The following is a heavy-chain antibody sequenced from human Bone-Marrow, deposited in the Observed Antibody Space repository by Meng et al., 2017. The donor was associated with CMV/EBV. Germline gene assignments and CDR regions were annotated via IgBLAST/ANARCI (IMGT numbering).Heavy chain of an antibody. CDR3: ARGALGVVVVPAATHFPH. CDR1: GGSFSGYY. Sequence: SETLSLTCAVYGGSFSGYYWSWIRQPPGKGLEWIGEINHSGSTNYNPSLKSRVTISVDTSKNQFSLKLSSVTAADTAVYYCARGALGVVVVPAATHFPHWGQGNLVNVSS. J-gene: IGHJ1*01. CDR2: INHSGST. D-gene: IGHD2-2*01. V-gene: IGHV4-34*01.